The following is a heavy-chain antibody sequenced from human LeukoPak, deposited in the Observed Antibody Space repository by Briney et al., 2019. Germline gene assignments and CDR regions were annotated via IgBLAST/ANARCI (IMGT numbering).Heavy chain of an antibody. CDR3: ARVVPAAPTPDY. D-gene: IGHD2-2*01. CDR2: INSDGSST. J-gene: IGHJ4*02. CDR1: GFTFSSYW. Sequence: PGGSLRLSCAASGFTFSSYWMHWVRQAPGKGLVWVSRINSDGSSTSYADSVKGRFTISRDNAKNTLYLQMNSLRAEDTAVYYCARVVPAAPTPDYWGQGTLVTVSS. V-gene: IGHV3-74*01.